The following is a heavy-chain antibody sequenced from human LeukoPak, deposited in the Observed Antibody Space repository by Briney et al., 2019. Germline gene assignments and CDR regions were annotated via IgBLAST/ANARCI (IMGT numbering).Heavy chain of an antibody. V-gene: IGHV3-23*01. CDR1: GFTLSSYA. Sequence: PGGSLRLSCAASGFTLSSYAMSWVRQAPGKGLEWVSAISGSGGSTYYADSVKGRFTISRDNSKNTLYLQMNSLRAEDTAVYYCAKFKGVTLGAFDLWGQGTMVTVSS. CDR3: AKFKGVTLGAFDL. CDR2: ISGSGGST. J-gene: IGHJ3*01. D-gene: IGHD2/OR15-2a*01.